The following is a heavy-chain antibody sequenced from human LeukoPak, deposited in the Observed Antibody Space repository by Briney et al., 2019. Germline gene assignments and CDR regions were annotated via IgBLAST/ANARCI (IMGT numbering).Heavy chain of an antibody. CDR1: GFTFSNFA. J-gene: IGHJ6*04. CDR3: AKVAGGLLDV. D-gene: IGHD4-23*01. V-gene: IGHV3-23*01. CDR2: ISGYGGNT. Sequence: GGSLRLSCAASGFTFSNFAMSWVRQAPGKGLEWVSGISGYGGNTYYANSVRGRFTISRDNSKKTLYLQMNSLRAEDTAVYYCAKVAGGLLDVWGKGTTVTVSS.